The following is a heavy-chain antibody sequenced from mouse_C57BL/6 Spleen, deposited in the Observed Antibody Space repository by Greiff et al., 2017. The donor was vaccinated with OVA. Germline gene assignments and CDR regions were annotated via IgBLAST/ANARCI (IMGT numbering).Heavy chain of an antibody. Sequence: EVQGVESGGGLVKPGGSLKLSCAASGFTFSDYGMHWVRQAPEKGLEWVAYISSGSSTTYYADTVKGRFTISRDNAKNTLFLQMTSLRSEDTAMYYCARPWNYDGFAYWGQGTLVTVSA. V-gene: IGHV5-17*01. J-gene: IGHJ3*01. CDR1: GFTFSDYG. CDR3: ARPWNYDGFAY. D-gene: IGHD2-4*01. CDR2: ISSGSSTT.